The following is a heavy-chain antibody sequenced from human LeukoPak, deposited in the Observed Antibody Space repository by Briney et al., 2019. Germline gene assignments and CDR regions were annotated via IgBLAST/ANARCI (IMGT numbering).Heavy chain of an antibody. Sequence: PGGSLRLSCAASGFTFSDYYMSWIRQAPGKGLEWVGRIKSKRDGETTDYAAPVKGRFTISRDDSKNTLYLQMNSLESEDTGFYFCTTGISRAAHDGYWGLGTLVTVSS. D-gene: IGHD2/OR15-2a*01. CDR2: IKSKRDGETT. J-gene: IGHJ4*02. V-gene: IGHV3-15*01. CDR1: GFTFSDYY. CDR3: TTGISRAAHDGY.